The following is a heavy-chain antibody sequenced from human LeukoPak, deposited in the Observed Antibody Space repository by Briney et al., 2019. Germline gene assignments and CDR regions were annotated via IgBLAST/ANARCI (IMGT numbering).Heavy chain of an antibody. Sequence: GGSLRLSCAASGFTFSDYYMTWIRQAPGKGLEGVSYITSSGSTIYYADSVKGRFTISRDNAKNSLYLQMNSLRLEDTAVYYCARGPVSPGWFDPWGQGTLVTVSS. CDR2: ITSSGSTI. V-gene: IGHV3-11*04. CDR1: GFTFSDYY. J-gene: IGHJ5*02. CDR3: ARGPVSPGWFDP.